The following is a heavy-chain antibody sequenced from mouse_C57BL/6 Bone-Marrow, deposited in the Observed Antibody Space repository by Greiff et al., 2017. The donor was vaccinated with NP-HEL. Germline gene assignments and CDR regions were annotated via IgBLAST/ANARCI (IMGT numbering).Heavy chain of an antibody. D-gene: IGHD2-4*01. CDR1: GFTFSSYG. CDR3: ASRPLRPEFAY. CDR2: ISSGGSYT. J-gene: IGHJ3*01. Sequence: EVKVVESGGDLVKPGGSLKLSCAASGFTFSSYGMSWVRQTPDKRLEWVATISSGGSYTYYPDSVKGRFTISRDNAKNTLYLQMSSLKSEDTAMYYCASRPLRPEFAYWGQGTLVSASA. V-gene: IGHV5-6*02.